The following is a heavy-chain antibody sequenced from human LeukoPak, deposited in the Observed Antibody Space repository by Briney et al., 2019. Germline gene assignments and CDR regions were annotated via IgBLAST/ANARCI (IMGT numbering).Heavy chain of an antibody. D-gene: IGHD6-19*01. V-gene: IGHV3-21*01. J-gene: IGHJ4*02. CDR2: ISSSSSYI. CDR3: ARDSSGWLDY. Sequence: GGSLRLSCVASGFTFSSYSMNWVRQAPGKGLEWVSSISSSSSYIYYADSVKGRFTISRDNAKNSLYLQMNSLRAEDTAVYYCARDSSGWLDYWGQGTLVTVSS. CDR1: GFTFSSYS.